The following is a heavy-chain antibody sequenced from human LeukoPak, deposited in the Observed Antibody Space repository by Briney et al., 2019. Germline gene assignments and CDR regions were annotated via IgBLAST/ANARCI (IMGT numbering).Heavy chain of an antibody. CDR1: GGSFSGYY. V-gene: IGHV4-34*01. Sequence: MASETLSLTCAVYGGSFSGYYWSWIRKPPGKGLEWIGEINHSGSTNYNPSLKSRVTISVDTSKKQFSLKLSSVTAADTAVYYCAVGKRYLLLDYWGQGTLVTVSS. CDR3: AVGKRYLLLDY. J-gene: IGHJ4*02. CDR2: INHSGST. D-gene: IGHD3-22*01.